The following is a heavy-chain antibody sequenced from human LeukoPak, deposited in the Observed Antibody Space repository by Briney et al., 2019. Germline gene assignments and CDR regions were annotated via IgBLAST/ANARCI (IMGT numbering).Heavy chain of an antibody. CDR3: ARGLFGDLDY. Sequence: GGSLRLSCAASGFTVSNNYMSWVRQAPGKGLEWVSIIYSGGDTYYADSVKGRFTISRDNAKNTLYLQMNSLRAEDTAVYYCARGLFGDLDYWGQGTLVTVSS. D-gene: IGHD3-10*01. CDR1: GFTVSNNY. V-gene: IGHV3-53*01. J-gene: IGHJ4*02. CDR2: IYSGGDT.